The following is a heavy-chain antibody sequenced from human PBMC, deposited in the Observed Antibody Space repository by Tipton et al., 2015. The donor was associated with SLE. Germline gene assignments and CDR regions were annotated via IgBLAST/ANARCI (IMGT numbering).Heavy chain of an antibody. CDR2: IYSGGST. D-gene: IGHD5-18*01. V-gene: IGHV3-53*05. Sequence: SLRLSCAASGFTVSSNYMNWVRQAPGKRLKWVSVIYSGGSTYYADSVKGRFTISRDNSKNTLYLQMNSLRAEDTAVYYCARDGYSYPFDYWGQGTLVTVSS. CDR3: ARDGYSYPFDY. J-gene: IGHJ4*02. CDR1: GFTVSSNY.